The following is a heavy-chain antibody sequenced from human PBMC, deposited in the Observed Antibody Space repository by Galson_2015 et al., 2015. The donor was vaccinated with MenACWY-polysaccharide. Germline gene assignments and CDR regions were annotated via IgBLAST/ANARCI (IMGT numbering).Heavy chain of an antibody. V-gene: IGHV3-23*01. CDR1: GFTFSSYA. CDR3: AKGQWLVPEYYFDY. D-gene: IGHD6-19*01. J-gene: IGHJ4*02. Sequence: SLRLSCAASGFTFSSYAMSWVRQAPGKGLEWVSAISGSGGSTYYADSVKGRFTISRDNSKNTLYLQMNSLRAEDTAVYCCAKGQWLVPEYYFDYWGQGNLVTVSS. CDR2: ISGSGGST.